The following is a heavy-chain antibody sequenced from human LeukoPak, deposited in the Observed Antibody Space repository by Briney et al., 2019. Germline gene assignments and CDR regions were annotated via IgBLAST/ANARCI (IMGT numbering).Heavy chain of an antibody. CDR2: IKQDGSEK. J-gene: IGHJ4*02. D-gene: IGHD6-19*01. CDR1: GFTFSSYW. CDR3: ARESIAVAGNFDY. V-gene: IGHV3-7*01. Sequence: GGSLRLSCAASGFTFSSYWMSWVRQAPGKGLEWVANIKQDGSEKYYVDSVKGRFTISRDNAKNSLYPQMNSLRAEDTAVYYCARESIAVAGNFDYWGQGTLVTVSS.